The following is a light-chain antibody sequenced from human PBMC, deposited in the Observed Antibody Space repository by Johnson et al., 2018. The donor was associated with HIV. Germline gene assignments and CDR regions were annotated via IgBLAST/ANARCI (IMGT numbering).Light chain of an antibody. CDR3: GTWDSSLSAYV. J-gene: IGLJ1*01. CDR1: SSNIGNNY. CDR2: DNN. Sequence: QSVLTQPPSVSAAPGQKVTISCSGSSSNIGNNYVSWYQQLPGTAPKLLIYDNNKRPSGIPDRFSGSKSGTSATLGITGLKTGDEADYYCGTWDSSLSAYVFGTGTKVIVV. V-gene: IGLV1-51*01.